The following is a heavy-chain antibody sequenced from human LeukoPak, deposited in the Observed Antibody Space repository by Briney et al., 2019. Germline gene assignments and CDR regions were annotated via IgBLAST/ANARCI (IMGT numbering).Heavy chain of an antibody. V-gene: IGHV4-39*01. Sequence: PSETLSLTCTVSGGSISSSSYYWGWIRQPPGKGLEWIGSIYYSGSTYYNPSLKSRVTISVDTSKNQFSLKLSSVTAADTAVYYCARAAAGTGIDYWGQGTLVTVSS. CDR2: IYYSGST. J-gene: IGHJ4*02. CDR1: GGSISSSSYY. CDR3: ARAAAGTGIDY. D-gene: IGHD6-13*01.